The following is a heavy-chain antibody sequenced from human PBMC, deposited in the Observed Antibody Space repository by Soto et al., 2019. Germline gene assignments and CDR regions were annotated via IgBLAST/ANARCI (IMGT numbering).Heavy chain of an antibody. CDR1: VDSMTTYY. CDR3: ARYSNNWFQTEGMDV. J-gene: IGHJ6*02. Sequence: SETLSLTCTVSVDSMTTYYWGWIRQPAGKGLEWIGRIDTSGNTNYNPSLKSRVTMSVDTSKKQFSLKLTSVTAADTAVYYCARYSNNWFQTEGMDVWGQGTTVT. CDR2: IDTSGNT. D-gene: IGHD6-13*01. V-gene: IGHV4-4*07.